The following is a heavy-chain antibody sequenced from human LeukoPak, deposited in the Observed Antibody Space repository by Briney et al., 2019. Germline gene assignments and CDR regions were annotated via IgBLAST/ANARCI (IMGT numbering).Heavy chain of an antibody. CDR1: GGSFSGYY. D-gene: IGHD3-9*01. CDR3: ARAPYDILTGYRTGLFDY. J-gene: IGHJ4*02. CDR2: INHSGST. V-gene: IGHV4-34*01. Sequence: PSETLSLTCAVYGGSFSGYYWSWIRQPPGKGLEWIGEINHSGSTNYNPSLKSRVTISVDTSKNQFSLKLSSVTAADTAVYYCARAPYDILTGYRTGLFDYWGQGTLVTVSS.